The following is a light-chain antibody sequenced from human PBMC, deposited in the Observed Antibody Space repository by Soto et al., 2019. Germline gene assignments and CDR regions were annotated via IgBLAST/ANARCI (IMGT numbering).Light chain of an antibody. CDR3: QHYKPYKT. J-gene: IGKJ1*01. CDR2: DAS. V-gene: IGKV1-5*01. CDR1: QSISSW. Sequence: DIQMTQSPSTLSASVGDRVTITFRASQSISSWLAWYQQKPGKAPKLLIYDASSLERGVPSRFSGSGSGTEFTLTIAGLQPDDFATYYCQHYKPYKTFGQGTKVDIK.